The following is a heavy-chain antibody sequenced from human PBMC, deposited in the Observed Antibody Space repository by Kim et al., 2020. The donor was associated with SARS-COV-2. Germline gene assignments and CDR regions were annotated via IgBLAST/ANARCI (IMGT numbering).Heavy chain of an antibody. CDR3: ARDLAVVAGYYYYGMDL. D-gene: IGHD6-19*01. CDR1: GGSISSYY. CDR2: IYYSWST. V-gene: IGHV4-59*13. J-gene: IGHJ6*02. Sequence: SETLSLTCTVSGGSISSYYWSWIRQPPGKGLEWIGYIYYSWSTNYNPSLKSRVTISVDTSKNQFSLKLNSVPAADTAVYYCARDLAVVAGYYYYGMDLWGQGTTVTVSS.